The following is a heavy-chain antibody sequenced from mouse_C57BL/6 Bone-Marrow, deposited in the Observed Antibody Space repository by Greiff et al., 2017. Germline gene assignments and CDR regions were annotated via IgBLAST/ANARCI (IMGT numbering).Heavy chain of an antibody. D-gene: IGHD3-1*01. Sequence: EVHLVESGGGLVQPGGSLKLSCAASGFTFSDYYMYWVRQTPEKRLEWVAYISNGGGSTYYPDTVKGRFTISRDNAKNTLYLQMSRLKSEDTAMYYCARLWLWATYAMDYWGQGTSVTVSS. CDR1: GFTFSDYY. CDR3: ARLWLWATYAMDY. CDR2: ISNGGGST. J-gene: IGHJ4*01. V-gene: IGHV5-12*01.